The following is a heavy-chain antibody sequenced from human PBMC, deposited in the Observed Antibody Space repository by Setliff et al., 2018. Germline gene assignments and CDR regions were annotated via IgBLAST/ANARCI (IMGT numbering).Heavy chain of an antibody. Sequence: AASVKVSCKASGYTFTSYGFSWVRQAPGQGLEWMGWISVYNGKTKYAQKFQGRVTMTRDTSTSTVYMELSSLRSEDTAVYYCARVNGDGSEYYFDYWGQGTLVTVSS. CDR3: ARVNGDGSEYYFDY. CDR2: ISVYNGKT. V-gene: IGHV1-18*01. D-gene: IGHD4-17*01. CDR1: GYTFTSYG. J-gene: IGHJ4*02.